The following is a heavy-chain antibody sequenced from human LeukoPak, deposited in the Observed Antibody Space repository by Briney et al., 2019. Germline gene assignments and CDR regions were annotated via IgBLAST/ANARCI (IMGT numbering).Heavy chain of an antibody. D-gene: IGHD3-22*01. Sequence: SETLSLTCTVSGYSISSGYYWGWIRQPPGKGLEWIGSIYHSGSTYYNPSLKSRVTISVDTSKNQFSLKLSSVTAADTAVYYCVREGHYDSSGFYHVSFSDIWGQGTMVTVSS. V-gene: IGHV4-38-2*02. CDR1: GYSISSGYY. CDR2: IYHSGST. J-gene: IGHJ3*02. CDR3: VREGHYDSSGFYHVSFSDI.